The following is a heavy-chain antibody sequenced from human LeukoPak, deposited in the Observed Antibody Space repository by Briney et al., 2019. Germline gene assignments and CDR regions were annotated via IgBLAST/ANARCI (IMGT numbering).Heavy chain of an antibody. CDR3: ATVDDRSGYLGY. CDR1: RYTLTELS. J-gene: IGHJ4*02. D-gene: IGHD3-22*01. CDR2: FDPEDGET. V-gene: IGHV1-24*01. Sequence: ASVKVSCKVSRYTLTELSMHWVRQAPGKGREWVGGFDPEDGETIYAQKFQGRVTMTEDTSTDTAYMELSSLRSEDTAVYYCATVDDRSGYLGYWGQGALVTVSS.